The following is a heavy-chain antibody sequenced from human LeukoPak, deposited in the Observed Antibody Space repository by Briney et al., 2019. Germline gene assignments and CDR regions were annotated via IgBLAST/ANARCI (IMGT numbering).Heavy chain of an antibody. CDR3: ARDHYGDSSCFDY. Sequence: GGSLRLSCAGSGFIFNNYAMHWVRQPPGKGLEWVSGSWNSGSIDYADSVKGRFTISRDNAKNSLYLQMNSLRVEDTAVYYCARDHYGDSSCFDYWGQGTLVTVSS. V-gene: IGHV3-9*01. J-gene: IGHJ4*02. CDR1: GFIFNNYA. CDR2: SWNSGSI. D-gene: IGHD6-13*01.